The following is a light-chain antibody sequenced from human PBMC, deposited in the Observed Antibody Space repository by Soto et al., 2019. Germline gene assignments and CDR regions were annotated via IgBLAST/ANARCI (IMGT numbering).Light chain of an antibody. J-gene: IGKJ3*01. CDR3: QMYKTAPFT. V-gene: IGKV1-27*01. CDR1: QDINNY. CDR2: AAS. Sequence: DIQMTQSPSALSASVGDRVTITCRASQDINNYLAWYQQRPGQPPNLLIYAASSLQPGVPFRISGSGSGTDFTLTIGGLQPEDVAVYYCQMYKTAPFTFGPGTTVEIK.